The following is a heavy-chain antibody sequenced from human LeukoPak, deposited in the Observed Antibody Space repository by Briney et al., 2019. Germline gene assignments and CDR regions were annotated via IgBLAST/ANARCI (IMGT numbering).Heavy chain of an antibody. J-gene: IGHJ3*01. Sequence: GGSLRLSCAASGFTFSSYGMHWVRQAPGKGLEWVAVIWYDGSNKYYADSVKGRFIISRDNSKNTLYLQMNSLRAEDTAVYYCVRYCNGGSCYRAAFDVWGPGTMVTVSS. CDR1: GFTFSSYG. CDR3: VRYCNGGSCYRAAFDV. D-gene: IGHD2-15*01. V-gene: IGHV3-33*01. CDR2: IWYDGSNK.